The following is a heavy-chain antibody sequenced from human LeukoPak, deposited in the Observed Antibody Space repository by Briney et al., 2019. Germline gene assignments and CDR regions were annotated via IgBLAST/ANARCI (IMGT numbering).Heavy chain of an antibody. CDR1: GYTFTGYY. CDR3: ARDKVTPYQPLTL. J-gene: IGHJ4*02. CDR2: INPNSGGT. V-gene: IGHV1-2*02. Sequence: ASVKVSCKASGYTFTGYYMHWVRQAPGQGLEWMGWINPNSGGTNYAQKFQGRVTMTRDTSISTAYMELSRLRSDDTAVYYCARDKVTPYQPLTLRGQGTLVTVSS. D-gene: IGHD4-23*01.